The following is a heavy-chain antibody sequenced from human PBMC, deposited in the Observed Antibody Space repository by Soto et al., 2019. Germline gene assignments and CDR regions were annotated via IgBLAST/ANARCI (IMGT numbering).Heavy chain of an antibody. CDR2: IYYSGST. V-gene: IGHV4-39*01. J-gene: IGHJ4*02. CDR1: GGSIRSSSYF. D-gene: IGHD6-13*01. CDR3: ARLQQQLVL. Sequence: QLQLQESGPGLVKPSETLSLTCTVSGGSIRSSSYFWGWIRQPPGKGLEWIGTIYYSGSTYSNPSLKSRVTISVDTSKNQFSLELNFVTAADTAVYYCARLQQQLVLWGQGTLVTVSS.